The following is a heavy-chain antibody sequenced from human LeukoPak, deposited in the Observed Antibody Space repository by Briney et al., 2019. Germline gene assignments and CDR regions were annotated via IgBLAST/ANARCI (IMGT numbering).Heavy chain of an antibody. J-gene: IGHJ5*02. CDR1: GGSFSGYY. V-gene: IGHV4-34*01. D-gene: IGHD4-11*01. CDR2: INHSGST. Sequence: PSETLSLTCAVYGGSFSGYYWSWIRQPPGKGLEWIGEINHSGSTNYNPSLKSRVTISEDTSKNQFSLKLSSVTAADTAVYYCAPLEPPTDNWFDPWGQGTLVTVSS. CDR3: APLEPPTDNWFDP.